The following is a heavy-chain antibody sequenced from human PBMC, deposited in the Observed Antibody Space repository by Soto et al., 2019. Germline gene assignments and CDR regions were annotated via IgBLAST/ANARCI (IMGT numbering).Heavy chain of an antibody. D-gene: IGHD2-2*01. CDR2: INHSGST. Sequence: PSETLSLTCAVYGGSFSGYYWSWIRQPPGEGLEWIGEINHSGSTNYNPSLKSRVTISVDTSKNQFSLKLSSVTAADTAVYYCARVGDCSSTSCFRYLDYWGQGTLVTVSS. V-gene: IGHV4-34*01. J-gene: IGHJ4*02. CDR3: ARVGDCSSTSCFRYLDY. CDR1: GGSFSGYY.